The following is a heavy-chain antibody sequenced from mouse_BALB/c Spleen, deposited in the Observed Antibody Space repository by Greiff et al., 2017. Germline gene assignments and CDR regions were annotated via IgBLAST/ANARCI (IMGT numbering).Heavy chain of an antibody. CDR3: ARLSEIAWFAY. CDR1: GYSITSDYA. V-gene: IGHV3-2*02. CDR2: ISYSGST. Sequence: EVKLQQSGPGLVKPSQSLSLTCTVTGYSITSDYAWNWIRQFPGNKLEWMGYISYSGSTSYNPSLKSRISITRDTSKNQFFLQLNSVTTEDTATYYCARLSEIAWFAYWGQGTLVTVSA. J-gene: IGHJ3*01.